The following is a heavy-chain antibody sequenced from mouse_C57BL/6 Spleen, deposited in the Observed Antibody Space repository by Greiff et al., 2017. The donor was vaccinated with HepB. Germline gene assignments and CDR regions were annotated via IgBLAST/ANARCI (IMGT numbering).Heavy chain of an antibody. V-gene: IGHV1-53*01. D-gene: IGHD2-3*01. Sequence: VQLQQPGTELVKPGASVKLSCKASGYTFTSYWMHWVKQRPGQGLEWIGNINPSNGGTNYNEKFKSKATLTVDKSSSTAYMQLSSLTSEDSAVYYCARDDGYALYAMDYWGQGTSVTVSS. J-gene: IGHJ4*01. CDR1: GYTFTSYW. CDR3: ARDDGYALYAMDY. CDR2: INPSNGGT.